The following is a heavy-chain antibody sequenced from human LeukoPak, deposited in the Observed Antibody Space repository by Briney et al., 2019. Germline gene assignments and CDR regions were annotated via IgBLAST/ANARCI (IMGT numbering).Heavy chain of an antibody. D-gene: IGHD6-19*01. J-gene: IGHJ4*02. CDR1: GYTFTGYY. V-gene: IGHV1-2*02. Sequence: EASVKVSCKASGYTFTGYYMHWVRQAPGQGFEWMGWINTISGGTNYAQKFQGRVTMTRDTSNSTAYMALSRLTSDDTAVYYCARGREVAGTVAYWGQGTLVTVSS. CDR3: ARGREVAGTVAY. CDR2: INTISGGT.